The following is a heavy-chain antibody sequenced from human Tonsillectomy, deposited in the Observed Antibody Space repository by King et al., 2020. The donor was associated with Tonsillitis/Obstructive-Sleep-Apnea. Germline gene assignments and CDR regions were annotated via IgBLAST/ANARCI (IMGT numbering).Heavy chain of an antibody. Sequence: VQLVGSGGDLVQPGGSLRLSCAVSGFTFSSYAMTWVRQAPGKGLEWVSVISDSGGSTDYADSVKGRFTISRDNFKNTLYLQMNSLRAADTAVYYCAKLYGGNSGSHFDYWGQGTLVTVSS. D-gene: IGHD4-23*01. CDR1: GFTFSSYA. CDR3: AKLYGGNSGSHFDY. J-gene: IGHJ4*02. V-gene: IGHV3-23*04. CDR2: ISDSGGST.